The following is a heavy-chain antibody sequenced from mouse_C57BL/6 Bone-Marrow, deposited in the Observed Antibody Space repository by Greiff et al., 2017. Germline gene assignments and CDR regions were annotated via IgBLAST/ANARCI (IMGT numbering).Heavy chain of an antibody. J-gene: IGHJ2*01. CDR3: ARGGWLLFFGY. CDR1: GYTFTSYG. Sequence: QVHVKQSGAELARPGASVTLSCKASGYTFTSYGISWVKQRTGQGLEWIGEIYPRSGNTYYNEKFKGKATLTADKSSSTAYMELRSLTSEDSAVYFCARGGWLLFFGYWGQGTTLTVSS. V-gene: IGHV1-81*01. D-gene: IGHD2-3*01. CDR2: IYPRSGNT.